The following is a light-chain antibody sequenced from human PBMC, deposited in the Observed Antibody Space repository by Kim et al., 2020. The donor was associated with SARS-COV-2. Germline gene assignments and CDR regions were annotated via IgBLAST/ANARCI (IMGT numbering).Light chain of an antibody. CDR3: QQYNNWPWT. CDR1: QSGSSN. V-gene: IGKV3-15*01. J-gene: IGKJ1*01. CDR2: GTS. Sequence: PGETATPSCRASQSGSSNLGWYQQKPGQAPRLLIYGTSTRATGIPARFSGSGSGTEFTLIISRLQSEDFAVYYCQQYNNWPWTFGQGTKVDIK.